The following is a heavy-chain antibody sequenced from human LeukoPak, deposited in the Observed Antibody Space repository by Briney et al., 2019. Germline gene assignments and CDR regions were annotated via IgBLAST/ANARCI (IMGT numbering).Heavy chain of an antibody. CDR2: IYHSGST. CDR3: ARGAYTVGFDY. D-gene: IGHD3-16*01. CDR1: GGSLSTYY. J-gene: IGHJ4*02. V-gene: IGHV4-59*12. Sequence: SETLSLTCTVSGGSLSTYYWNWIRQPPGKGLEWIGYIYHSGSTKYNPSLKSRVTMSVDTSKNQFSLKLSSVTAADTAVYYCARGAYTVGFDYWGQGTLVTVSS.